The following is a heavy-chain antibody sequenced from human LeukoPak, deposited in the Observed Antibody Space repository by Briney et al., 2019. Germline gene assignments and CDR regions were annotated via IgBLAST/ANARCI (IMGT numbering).Heavy chain of an antibody. CDR1: GFTVSNNY. J-gene: IGHJ4*02. CDR2: IWHDGSNK. CDR3: ARDRGYSYGHPFDY. D-gene: IGHD5-18*01. Sequence: GGSLRLSCAASGFTVSNNYMSWVRQAPGKGLEWVALIWHDGSNKYYADSVKGRFTISRDNSKNALYLQMNSLRAEDTAVYYCARDRGYSYGHPFDYWGQGTLVTVSS. V-gene: IGHV3-33*08.